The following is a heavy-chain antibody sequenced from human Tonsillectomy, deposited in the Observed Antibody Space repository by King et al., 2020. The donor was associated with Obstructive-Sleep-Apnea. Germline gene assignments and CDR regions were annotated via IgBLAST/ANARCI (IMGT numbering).Heavy chain of an antibody. V-gene: IGHV4-28*01. J-gene: IGHJ3*02. CDR2: IYYSGTT. D-gene: IGHD5-12*01. CDR3: ARCDVTGYGGVDI. CDR1: GYSISSSNW. Sequence: QLQESGPGLVKPSDTLSLTCAVSGYSISSSNWWGWIRQPPGKGLEWIGYIYYSGTTYYNPSLRSRVTLSVDTSKNQFSLKLSSVTAVDTAVYYCARCDVTGYGGVDIWGQGTMVTVSS.